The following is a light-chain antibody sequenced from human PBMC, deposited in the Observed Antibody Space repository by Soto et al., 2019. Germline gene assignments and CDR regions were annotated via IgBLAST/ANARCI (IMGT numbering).Light chain of an antibody. J-gene: IGKJ4*01. CDR3: QQSYSTPPLP. CDR1: QRISTF. V-gene: IGKV1-39*01. Sequence: DIQMTQSPSSLSVSVGDTVTITCRASQRISTFLNWYQQKPGKAPNLLIYAASSLQSGVPSRFSGSGSGTAFTLTISSLQPEDFATYYCQQSYSTPPLPFGGGTKVEIK. CDR2: AAS.